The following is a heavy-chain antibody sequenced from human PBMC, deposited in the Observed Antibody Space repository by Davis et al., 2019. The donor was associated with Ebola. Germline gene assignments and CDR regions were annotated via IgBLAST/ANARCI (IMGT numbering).Heavy chain of an antibody. CDR1: GYTFTSYA. CDR2: FNTNPGNP. Sequence: GESLQIPCAASGYTFTSYAMNWVRQAPGQGLEWMGWFNTNPGNPTYAQGFTGRFVFSLDTSVSTAYLQISSLKAEDTAVYSCARDRAYYGMDVWGQGTTVTVSS. D-gene: IGHD3-10*01. J-gene: IGHJ6*02. V-gene: IGHV7-4-1*02. CDR3: ARDRAYYGMDV.